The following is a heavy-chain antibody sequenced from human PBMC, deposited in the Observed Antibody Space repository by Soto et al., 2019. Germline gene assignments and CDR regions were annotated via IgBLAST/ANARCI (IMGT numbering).Heavy chain of an antibody. CDR1: GGTFSSYA. CDR2: IIPIFGTA. D-gene: IGHD3-10*01. J-gene: IGHJ6*02. CDR3: ARVPRGVYYGMDV. Sequence: VASVKVSCKASGGTFSSYAISWVRQAPGQGLEWMGGIIPIFGTANYAQKFQGWVTMTRDTSITTVYMEVSRLRSDDTAVYYCARVPRGVYYGMDVWGQGTTVTVSS. V-gene: IGHV1-69*05.